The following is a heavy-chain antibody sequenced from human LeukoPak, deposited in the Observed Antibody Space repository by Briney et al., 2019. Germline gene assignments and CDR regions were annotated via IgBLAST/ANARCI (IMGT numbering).Heavy chain of an antibody. D-gene: IGHD6-19*01. CDR2: INYSGST. CDR3: ARIDRAVAGTIDY. V-gene: IGHV4-59*08. Sequence: PSETLSLTCTVSGGSISSYFWSWIRQPPGKGLEWIGYINYSGSTNYNPSLKSRVTMSVDTSKNQFSLKLSSVTAADTAVYYCARIDRAVAGTIDYWGQGTLVTVSS. J-gene: IGHJ4*02. CDR1: GGSISSYF.